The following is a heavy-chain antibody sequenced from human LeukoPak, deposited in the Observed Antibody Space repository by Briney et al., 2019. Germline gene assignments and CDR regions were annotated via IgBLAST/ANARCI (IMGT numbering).Heavy chain of an antibody. CDR1: GFTFNNYA. D-gene: IGHD5-24*01. J-gene: IGHJ4*02. CDR3: AKGAAIDH. CDR2: VTGPADTT. V-gene: IGHV3-23*01. Sequence: GGSLRLSCAASGFTFNNYAMNWVRQAPGKGLKWVAAVTGPADTTYYPDSVKGRFTISRDSFKDTVYLQMNRLGAEDTALYYCAKGAAIDHWGQGTLVTVSS.